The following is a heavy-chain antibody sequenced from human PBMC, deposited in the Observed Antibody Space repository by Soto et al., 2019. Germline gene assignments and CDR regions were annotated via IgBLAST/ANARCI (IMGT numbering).Heavy chain of an antibody. Sequence: AFGTVSCKATVYTFSAYTMNWVRQAPGQSLEGMGWINAGSGNTKYSQNFQGRVSITRDTSARTVYMELTGLTSEDKDVYYCARDTETLGPRANDALDIWGQGTMVTVSS. CDR2: INAGSGNT. J-gene: IGHJ3*02. CDR3: ARDTETLGPRANDALDI. V-gene: IGHV1-3*01. CDR1: VYTFSAYT. D-gene: IGHD3-3*02.